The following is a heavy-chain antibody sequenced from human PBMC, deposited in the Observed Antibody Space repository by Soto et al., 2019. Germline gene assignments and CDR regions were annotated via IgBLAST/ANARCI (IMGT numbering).Heavy chain of an antibody. V-gene: IGHV3-48*03. CDR1: GFAFSSYE. D-gene: IGHD1-26*01. J-gene: IGHJ4*02. Sequence: PAGSLRLSCAGSGFAFSSYEMTWVRQAPGKGLEWVSDIDKYGNKIYYVDSVKGRLTISRDNARNSLFLQMNSLRAEDPVVYSCAREDRYGGSYHLDYWGQGTRVTVSS. CDR3: AREDRYGGSYHLDY. CDR2: IDKYGNKI.